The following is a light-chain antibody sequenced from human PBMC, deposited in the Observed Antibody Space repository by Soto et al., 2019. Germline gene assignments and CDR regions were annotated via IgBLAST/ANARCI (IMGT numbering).Light chain of an antibody. CDR2: KAS. J-gene: IGKJ1*01. CDR1: QSISTW. CDR3: QQYNPSSRT. Sequence: DIQMTRSPSTLSAFVGDRVTITCRASQSISTWLAWYQQKPGKVPKLLIFKASSLQSGVPSRFSGSGSGTDFTLTISSLQPDDFATYYCQQYNPSSRTFGQGTKVDIK. V-gene: IGKV1-5*03.